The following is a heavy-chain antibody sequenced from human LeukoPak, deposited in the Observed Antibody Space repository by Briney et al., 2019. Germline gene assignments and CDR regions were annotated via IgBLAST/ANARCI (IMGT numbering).Heavy chain of an antibody. J-gene: IGHJ4*02. D-gene: IGHD3-22*01. V-gene: IGHV3-30-3*01. CDR2: ISYDGSNK. Sequence: GGSLRLSCAASGFIFSSYAMHWVRQAPGKGLEWVAVISYDGSNKYYADSVKGRFTISRDNSKNTLYLQMNSLRAEDTAVYYCARDNYYDSSGIDYWGQGTLVTVSS. CDR3: ARDNYYDSSGIDY. CDR1: GFIFSSYA.